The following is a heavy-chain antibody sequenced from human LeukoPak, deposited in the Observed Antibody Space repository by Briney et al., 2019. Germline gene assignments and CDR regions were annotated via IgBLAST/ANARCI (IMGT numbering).Heavy chain of an antibody. J-gene: IGHJ4*02. CDR3: AKGYDITGFFSDK. V-gene: IGHV3-48*01. CDR2: ISGGRSPSI. D-gene: IGHD3-22*01. Sequence: GGSLRLSCAASGFTFSSYSINWVRQAPGKGLEWISYISGGRSPSIYYTDSVKGRFTISRDNAKSSVSLHMNSLRVEDTAIYYCAKGYDITGFFSDKWGQGTLVTVSS. CDR1: GFTFSSYS.